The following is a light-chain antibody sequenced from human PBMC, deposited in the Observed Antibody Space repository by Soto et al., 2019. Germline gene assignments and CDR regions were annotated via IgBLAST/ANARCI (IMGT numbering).Light chain of an antibody. V-gene: IGKV3-20*01. CDR3: PQYCSSSFT. J-gene: IGKJ3*01. Sequence: EIVLTQSPGTLSLSAGERLTLSCRASQTVSSSYLAWYQHKPGQAPRLLVYGASSRATGIPDRFSGSGSGTDFTLSIRRLAPACFAVYYCPQYCSSSFTFGPGTKVDIK. CDR1: QTVSSSY. CDR2: GAS.